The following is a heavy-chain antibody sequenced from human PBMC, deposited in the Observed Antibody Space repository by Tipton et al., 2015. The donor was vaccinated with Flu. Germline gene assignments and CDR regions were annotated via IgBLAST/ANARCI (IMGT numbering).Heavy chain of an antibody. V-gene: IGHV4-59*01. J-gene: IGHJ3*02. CDR1: GGSISSYY. Sequence: LRLSCTVSGGSISSYYWSWIRQPPGKGLEWIGYIYYSGSTNYNPSLKSRVTISVDTSKNQFSLKLSSVTAADTAVYYCARLRIAAWNEGADAFDIWGQGTMVTVSS. D-gene: IGHD6-13*01. CDR2: IYYSGST. CDR3: ARLRIAAWNEGADAFDI.